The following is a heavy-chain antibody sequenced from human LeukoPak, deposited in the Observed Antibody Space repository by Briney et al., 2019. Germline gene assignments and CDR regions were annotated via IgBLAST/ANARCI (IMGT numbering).Heavy chain of an antibody. D-gene: IGHD3-10*01. V-gene: IGHV4-31*03. Sequence: PSQTLSLTCTVSGGSISSGGYHWSWIRQHPGKGLEWIGYIYYSGSTYYNPSLKSRVTISVDTSKNQFSLKLSSVTAADTAVYYCAKGTEVRGVIAHWGQGTLVTVSS. CDR2: IYYSGST. CDR3: AKGTEVRGVIAH. J-gene: IGHJ4*02. CDR1: GGSISSGGYH.